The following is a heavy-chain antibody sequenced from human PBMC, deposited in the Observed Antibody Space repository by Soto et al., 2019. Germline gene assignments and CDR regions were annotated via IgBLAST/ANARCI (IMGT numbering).Heavy chain of an antibody. CDR2: IYWDDDK. CDR1: GFSLSSTRMA. Sequence: QITLKESGPTLVKPTQTLTLTCTFSGFSLSSTRMAVGWIRQPPGKALEWLPLIYWDDDKRYSPFLKSRLTITKDTSKHQVVLTMSNMDPVDTARYYCAHIVVAGLGYYFDYWGQGTRVTVSS. V-gene: IGHV2-5*02. J-gene: IGHJ4*02. CDR3: AHIVVAGLGYYFDY. D-gene: IGHD6-19*01.